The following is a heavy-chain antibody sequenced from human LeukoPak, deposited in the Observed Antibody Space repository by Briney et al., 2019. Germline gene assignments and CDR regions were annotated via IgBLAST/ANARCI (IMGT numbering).Heavy chain of an antibody. Sequence: SETLSLTCTDYGGSISSYYWSWIRQPPGKGLEWIGYIYYSGSTNCNPSLKSRVTISVDTSKNQFSLKLSSVTAADTAVYYCARSSGWYFDYWGQGTLVTVSS. CDR2: IYYSGST. V-gene: IGHV4-59*01. J-gene: IGHJ4*02. CDR1: GGSISSYY. CDR3: ARSSGWYFDY. D-gene: IGHD6-19*01.